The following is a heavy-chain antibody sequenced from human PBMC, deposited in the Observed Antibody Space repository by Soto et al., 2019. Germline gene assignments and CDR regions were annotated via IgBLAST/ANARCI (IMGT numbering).Heavy chain of an antibody. D-gene: IGHD2-15*01. Sequence: QVQLVQSGAEVKKPGASVKVSCKASGYTFTSYGISWVRQAPGQGLEWMGWISAYNGNTNYAQKLQGRDTMTTDTSTSTAYMELRSLRSDDTAVYYCAVDCSGGSCYAYFDYWGQGTLVTVSS. CDR3: AVDCSGGSCYAYFDY. J-gene: IGHJ4*02. CDR1: GYTFTSYG. V-gene: IGHV1-18*01. CDR2: ISAYNGNT.